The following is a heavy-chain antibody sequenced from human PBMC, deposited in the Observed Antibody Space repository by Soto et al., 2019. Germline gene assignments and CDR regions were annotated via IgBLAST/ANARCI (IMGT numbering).Heavy chain of an antibody. CDR2: IWYDGSNK. D-gene: IGHD3-10*01. CDR3: ARARYGSGSYPDAFDI. J-gene: IGHJ3*02. CDR1: GFTFSSYG. Sequence: QVQLVESGGGVVQPGRSLRLSCAASGFTFSSYGMHWVRQAPGKGLEWVAVIWYDGSNKYYADSVKGRFTISRDNSKTTLYLQMNSLRAEDTAVYYCARARYGSGSYPDAFDIWGQGTMVTVSS. V-gene: IGHV3-33*01.